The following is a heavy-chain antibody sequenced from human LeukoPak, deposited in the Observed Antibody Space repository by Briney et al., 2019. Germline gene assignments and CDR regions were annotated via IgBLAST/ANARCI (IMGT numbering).Heavy chain of an antibody. Sequence: SQTLSLTCTVSGGSISSGGYCWSWIRQHPGKGLEWIGYIYYSGGTYYNPSLKSRVTISVDTSKNQFSLKLSSVTAADTAVYYCARTAALDYGDYAPYFDYWGQGTLVTVSS. J-gene: IGHJ4*02. V-gene: IGHV4-31*03. CDR2: IYYSGGT. D-gene: IGHD4-17*01. CDR1: GGSISSGGYC. CDR3: ARTAALDYGDYAPYFDY.